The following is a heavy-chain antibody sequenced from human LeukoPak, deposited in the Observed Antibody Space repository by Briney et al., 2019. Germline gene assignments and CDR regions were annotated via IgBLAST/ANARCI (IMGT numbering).Heavy chain of an antibody. CDR2: TIPILGIA. D-gene: IGHD3-10*01. Sequence: SVKVSCKASGGTFSSYAISWVRQAPGQGLEWMGRTIPILGIANYAQKFQGRVTITADKSTSTAYMELSSLRSEDTAVYYCASSSDGSGSYSDYWGQGTLVTVSS. CDR1: GGTFSSYA. CDR3: ASSSDGSGSYSDY. V-gene: IGHV1-69*04. J-gene: IGHJ4*02.